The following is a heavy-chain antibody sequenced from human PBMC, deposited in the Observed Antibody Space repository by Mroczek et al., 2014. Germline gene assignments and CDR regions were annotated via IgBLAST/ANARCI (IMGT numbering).Heavy chain of an antibody. J-gene: IGHJ4*02. CDR3: ASRGATVTTLDY. Sequence: QXQLQQWAAGLCKPSXTLSLTCGWSMWVRSVVTTGAGSASPQEGLEWDWGKSIIVEAPTTTRPSRVESPLSVDTSKNQFSLKLSSVTAADTAVYYCASRGATVTTLDYWGQGTLVTVSS. D-gene: IGHD4-17*01. CDR2: SIIVEAP. V-gene: IGHV4-34*01. CDR1: WVRSVVTT.